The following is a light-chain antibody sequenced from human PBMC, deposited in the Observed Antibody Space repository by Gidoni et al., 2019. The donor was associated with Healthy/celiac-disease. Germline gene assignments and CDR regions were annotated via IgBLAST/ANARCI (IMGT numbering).Light chain of an antibody. CDR2: VNS. CDR3: QSYDGSLSGVV. J-gene: IGLJ2*01. Sequence: QSVLTQPPSVSGAPGPRVTISCTGSSSNIGAGYDVHWYQQLPGTAPKLPIYVNSNRPSGVPDRFSGSKSGTSASLAITGLQAEDEADYYCQSYDGSLSGVVFGGGTKLTVL. V-gene: IGLV1-40*01. CDR1: SSNIGAGYD.